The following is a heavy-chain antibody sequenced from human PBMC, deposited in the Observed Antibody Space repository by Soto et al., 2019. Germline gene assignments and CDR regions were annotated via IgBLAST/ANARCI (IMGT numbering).Heavy chain of an antibody. CDR1: GLTFGAYG. V-gene: IGHV3-48*01. CDR3: AREYNYYLDV. CDR2: ISSGSGTI. J-gene: IGHJ6*03. Sequence: GGSQRLSCGASGLTFGAYGVNWVRQAPGKGLEWVSYISSGSGTIYYADSVKGRFTISRDSAKSSLYLQMHSLRAEDTAVYYCAREYNYYLDVWGTGTTVTVSS.